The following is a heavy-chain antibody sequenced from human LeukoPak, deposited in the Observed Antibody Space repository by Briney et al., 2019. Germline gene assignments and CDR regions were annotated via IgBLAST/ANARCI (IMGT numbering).Heavy chain of an antibody. J-gene: IGHJ5*02. CDR1: GFTFSSYA. Sequence: PGGSLRLSCAASGFTFSSYAMSWVRQAPGKGLEWVSAISGSGSTYYADSVKGRFTIPRDNSKNTLYLQMNSLRAEDTAVYYCAKGALPNWFDPWGQGTLVTVSS. CDR3: AKGALPNWFDP. CDR2: ISGSGST. V-gene: IGHV3-23*01.